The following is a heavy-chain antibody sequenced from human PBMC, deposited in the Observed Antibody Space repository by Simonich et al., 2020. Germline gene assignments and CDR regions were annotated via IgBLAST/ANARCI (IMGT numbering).Heavy chain of an antibody. Sequence: PGGSLRLSCAASGFTFSSYEMNWVRQAPGKGLEWVSYISSSCSTIYYADSVKGRFTISRDNAKNSLYLQMNSLRAEDTAVYYCAREKWLRFAFDIWGQGTMVTVSS. CDR2: ISSSCSTI. CDR1: GFTFSSYE. V-gene: IGHV3-48*03. J-gene: IGHJ3*02. D-gene: IGHD5-12*01. CDR3: AREKWLRFAFDI.